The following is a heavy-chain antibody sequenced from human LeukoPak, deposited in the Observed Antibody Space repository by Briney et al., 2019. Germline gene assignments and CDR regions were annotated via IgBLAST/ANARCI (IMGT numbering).Heavy chain of an antibody. Sequence: ASVKVSCKASGYTFTGYYMHWVRQAPGQGLEWMGWINPNSGGTNYAQKFQGWVTMTRDTSISTAYMGLSRLRSDDTAVYYCAREINYDSSLGDAFDIWGQGTMVTVSS. D-gene: IGHD3-22*01. V-gene: IGHV1-2*04. J-gene: IGHJ3*02. CDR1: GYTFTGYY. CDR3: AREINYDSSLGDAFDI. CDR2: INPNSGGT.